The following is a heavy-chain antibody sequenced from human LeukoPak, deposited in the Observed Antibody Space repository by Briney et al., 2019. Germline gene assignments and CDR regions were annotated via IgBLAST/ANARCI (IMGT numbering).Heavy chain of an antibody. D-gene: IGHD2-15*01. CDR2: ISYDGSNK. Sequence: PGGSLRLSCAASGFTFSSYGMHWVRQAPGKGLEWVAVISYDGSNKYYADSVKGRFTISRDNSKNTLYLQMNSLRAEDTAVYYCAKDQQIYCSGGSCYSAYFDYWGQGTLVTVSS. CDR1: GFTFSSYG. V-gene: IGHV3-30*18. J-gene: IGHJ4*02. CDR3: AKDQQIYCSGGSCYSAYFDY.